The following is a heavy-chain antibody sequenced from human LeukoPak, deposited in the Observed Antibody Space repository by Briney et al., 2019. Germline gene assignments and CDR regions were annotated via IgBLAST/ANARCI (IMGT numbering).Heavy chain of an antibody. CDR3: ARGGISSMYNWFDP. D-gene: IGHD6-13*01. J-gene: IGHJ5*02. Sequence: GGSLRLSCAASGFTFSSYWTSWVRQAPGKGLEWVANIKQDGSEKYYVDSVKGRFTISRDNAKNSLYLQMNSLRAEDTAVYYCARGGISSMYNWFDPWGQGTLVTVSS. CDR2: IKQDGSEK. V-gene: IGHV3-7*03. CDR1: GFTFSSYW.